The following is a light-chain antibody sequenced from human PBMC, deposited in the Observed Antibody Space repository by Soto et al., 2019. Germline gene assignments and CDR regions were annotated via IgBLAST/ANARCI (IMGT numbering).Light chain of an antibody. CDR1: QSVSSN. Sequence: EIVMTQSPATLSVSPGERATLSCRASQSVSSNLAWYQQKPGQAPRLVIYDASTRATGIPARFSGSWSGTEFTLTISSLEPEDFAVYYCQQRSNWPPWTFGQGTKVDIK. J-gene: IGKJ1*01. V-gene: IGKV3-15*01. CDR3: QQRSNWPPWT. CDR2: DAS.